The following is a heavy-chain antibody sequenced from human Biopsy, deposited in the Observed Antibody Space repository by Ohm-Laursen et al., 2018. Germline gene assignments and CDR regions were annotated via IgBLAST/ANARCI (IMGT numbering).Heavy chain of an antibody. D-gene: IGHD1-1*01. CDR3: AADINVWNVNY. Sequence: ATVKISCKVSGYTLTALSMHWVRQAPGRGLEWMGGFAPENGKTIYAQKFQGRITMTEDTSTDTAYMELSSLRSEDTAVYYCAADINVWNVNYWGQGTLVIVSS. V-gene: IGHV1-24*01. CDR2: FAPENGKT. CDR1: GYTLTALS. J-gene: IGHJ4*02.